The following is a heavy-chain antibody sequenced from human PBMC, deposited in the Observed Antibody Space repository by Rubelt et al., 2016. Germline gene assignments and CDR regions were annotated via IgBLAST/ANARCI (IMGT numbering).Heavy chain of an antibody. V-gene: IGHV4-39*01. Sequence: QLQLQESGPGLVKPSETLSLTCTVSGGAISDSDYYWAWIRQPPGRGLEYIVTVLHSGSAYYNPSLNSRVTVSVDTSKNQISLGRYSGTAAVTAGYYCARARSTGVGGRGFFDSWGQGTLVTVSS. CDR3: ARARSTGVGGRGFFDS. J-gene: IGHJ5*01. CDR1: GGAISDSDYY. CDR2: VLHSGSA. D-gene: IGHD1-1*01.